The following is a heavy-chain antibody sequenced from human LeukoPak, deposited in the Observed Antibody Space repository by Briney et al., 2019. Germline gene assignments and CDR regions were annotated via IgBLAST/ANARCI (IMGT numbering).Heavy chain of an antibody. Sequence: PGGSLRLSCAASGFTFSSYSMNWVRQAPGKGLEWVSSISSSSGYIYYADSVKGRFTISRDNAKNSLYLQMNSLRAEDTAVYYCARYRYGDYVLDYWGQGTLVTVSS. D-gene: IGHD4-17*01. V-gene: IGHV3-21*01. CDR3: ARYRYGDYVLDY. J-gene: IGHJ4*02. CDR2: ISSSSGYI. CDR1: GFTFSSYS.